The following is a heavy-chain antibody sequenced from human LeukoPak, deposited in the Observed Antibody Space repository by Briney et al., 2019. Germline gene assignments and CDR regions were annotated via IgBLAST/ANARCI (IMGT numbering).Heavy chain of an antibody. V-gene: IGHV3-23*01. CDR2: ISGGGGDT. CDR1: GFSFSSYV. D-gene: IGHD3-22*01. Sequence: GGSLRLSCAASGFSFSSYVMHWVRQAPGKGLEWVSGISGGGGDTYYADSVKGRFTISRDNSKNTLNLRMDSLRAEDTALYYCAKDQNYESSGYYGGFDYWGQGTLVTVSS. CDR3: AKDQNYESSGYYGGFDY. J-gene: IGHJ4*02.